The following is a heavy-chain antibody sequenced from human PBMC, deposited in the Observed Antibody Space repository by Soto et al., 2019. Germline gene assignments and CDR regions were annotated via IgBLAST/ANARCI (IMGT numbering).Heavy chain of an antibody. J-gene: IGHJ5*02. CDR1: GFTFSSYA. D-gene: IGHD6-13*01. Sequence: GGSLRLSCAASGFTFSSYAMHWVRQAPGKGLEWAAVISYDGSNKYYADSVKGRFTISRDNSKNTLYLQMNSLRAEDTAVYYCARDLLAAAASGNWFDPWGQGTLVTVSS. CDR2: ISYDGSNK. CDR3: ARDLLAAAASGNWFDP. V-gene: IGHV3-30-3*01.